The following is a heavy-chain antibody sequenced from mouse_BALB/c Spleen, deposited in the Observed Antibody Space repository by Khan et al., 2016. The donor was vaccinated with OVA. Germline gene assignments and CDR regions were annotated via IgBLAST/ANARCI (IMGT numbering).Heavy chain of an antibody. Sequence: QIQLVQSGPELKKPGETVRISCKASGYTFTTAGIQWVQKMPGKGLKWIGWINTHSGVPKYAEDFKGRFAFSLEISVNTAYLQITNLKNEDTVTYFSARGGAACYRNDGGAMEYWGQGTSVTVSA. CDR2: INTHSGVP. J-gene: IGHJ4*01. V-gene: IGHV9-4*02. D-gene: IGHD2-14*01. CDR3: ARGGAACYRNDGGAMEY. CDR1: GYTFTTAG.